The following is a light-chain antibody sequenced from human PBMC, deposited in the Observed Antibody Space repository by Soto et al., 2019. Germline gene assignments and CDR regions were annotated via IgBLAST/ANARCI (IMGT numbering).Light chain of an antibody. J-gene: IGLJ2*01. CDR1: SSDVGGYNY. CDR3: SSYAGSINPRVV. CDR2: EVS. Sequence: QSALTQPPSASGSPGQSVTISCTGTSSDVGGYNYVSWYQQHPGKAPKLMIYEVSKRPSGVPDRFSGSKSGNTASLTVSGLQAEDEADYYCSSYAGSINPRVVFGGGTKLTVL. V-gene: IGLV2-8*01.